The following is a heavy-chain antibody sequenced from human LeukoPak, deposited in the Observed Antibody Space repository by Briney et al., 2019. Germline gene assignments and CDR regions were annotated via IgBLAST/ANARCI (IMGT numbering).Heavy chain of an antibody. CDR1: GGSISSYY. CDR2: IYTSGST. Sequence: PSETLSLTCTVSGGSISSYYWSWIRQPAGKRLEWIGRIYTSGSTNYNPSLKSRVTMSVDTSKNQFSLKLSSVTAADTAVYYCARDQAEYYYYGMDVWGQGTTVTVSS. J-gene: IGHJ6*02. CDR3: ARDQAEYYYYGMDV. V-gene: IGHV4-4*07.